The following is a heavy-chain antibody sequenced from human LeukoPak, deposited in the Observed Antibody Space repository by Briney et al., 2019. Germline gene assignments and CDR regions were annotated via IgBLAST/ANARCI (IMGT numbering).Heavy chain of an antibody. Sequence: SETLSLTCTVSGGYISSYYWSWIRQPPGKGLEWIGYIYTSGSTNYNPSLKSRVTISVDTSKNQFSLKLSSVPAADTAVYYCARLEPYDFLDPWGQETLVTVSS. D-gene: IGHD3-3*01. CDR2: IYTSGST. V-gene: IGHV4-4*09. CDR1: GGYISSYY. J-gene: IGHJ5*02. CDR3: ARLEPYDFLDP.